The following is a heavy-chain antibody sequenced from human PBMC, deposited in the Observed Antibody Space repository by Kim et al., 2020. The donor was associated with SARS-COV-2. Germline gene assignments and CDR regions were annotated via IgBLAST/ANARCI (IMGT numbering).Heavy chain of an antibody. D-gene: IGHD2-15*01. Sequence: GGSLRLSCAASGFTFSSYAMHWVRQAPGKGLEWVAVISYDGSNKYYADSVKGRFTISRDNSKNTLYLQMNSLRAEDTAVYYCARAGGNGRLYYYYYYGMDVWGQGTTVTVSS. CDR2: ISYDGSNK. V-gene: IGHV3-30*04. CDR3: ARAGGNGRLYYYYYYGMDV. J-gene: IGHJ6*02. CDR1: GFTFSSYA.